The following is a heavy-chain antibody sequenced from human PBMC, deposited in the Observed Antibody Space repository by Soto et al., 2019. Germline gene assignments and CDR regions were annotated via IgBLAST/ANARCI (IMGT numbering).Heavy chain of an antibody. CDR2: ISHNSSAI. CDR3: ARDPYSSTTVTRMDY. CDR1: GFTFSNYA. J-gene: IGHJ4*01. D-gene: IGHD4-17*01. V-gene: IGHV3-48*02. Sequence: EVQLVESGGGLVQPGGSLRLSCAASGFTFSNYAMNWVRQAPGKGLEWVSYISHNSSAIYHADSVKGRFTISRDNAKNSLYLQMNSLRDGVTAVYDGARDPYSSTTVTRMDYWGHGTLVTVSS.